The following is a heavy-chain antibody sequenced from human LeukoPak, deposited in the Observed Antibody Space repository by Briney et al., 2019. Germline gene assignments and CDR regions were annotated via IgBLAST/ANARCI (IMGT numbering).Heavy chain of an antibody. D-gene: IGHD3-22*01. J-gene: IGHJ4*02. CDR1: GGSISSYY. CDR3: ARHDDRHPRYDSSGYRLLRAFDI. CDR2: VYYSGST. Sequence: PSETLSLTCTVSGGSISSYYWSWIRQPPGKGLEWIGYVYYSGSTNYNPSLKRRDAISVDTSKHQSSLTLSSVTAADTAVYYCARHDDRHPRYDSSGYRLLRAFDIWGQGTLVTVSS. V-gene: IGHV4-59*08.